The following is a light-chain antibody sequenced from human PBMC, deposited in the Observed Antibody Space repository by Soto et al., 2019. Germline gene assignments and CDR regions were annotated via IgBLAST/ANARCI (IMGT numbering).Light chain of an antibody. CDR1: SSDVGGYNY. J-gene: IGLJ2*01. V-gene: IGLV2-14*03. Sequence: QSALTQPASVSGSPGQSITISCTGTSSDVGGYNYVSWYQQHPGKAPKLMIYDVSNRPSGVSNRLSGSRSGNTASLTISGLQAEDEAHYYCSSYTGSTTLVIFGGGTQLTVL. CDR3: SSYTGSTTLVI. CDR2: DVS.